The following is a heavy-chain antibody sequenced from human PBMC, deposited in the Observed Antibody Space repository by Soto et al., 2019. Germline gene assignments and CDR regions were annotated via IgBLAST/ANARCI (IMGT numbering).Heavy chain of an antibody. CDR2: IYYSGST. J-gene: IGHJ4*02. V-gene: IGHV4-31*03. Sequence: TLSLTCTVSGGSISSGGYYWSWIRQHPGKGLEWIGYIYYSGSTYYNPSLKSRVTISVDTSKNQFSLKLSSVTAADTAVYYCALTIFGVPYFDYWGQGTLVTVSS. CDR3: ALTIFGVPYFDY. CDR1: GGSISSGGYY. D-gene: IGHD3-3*01.